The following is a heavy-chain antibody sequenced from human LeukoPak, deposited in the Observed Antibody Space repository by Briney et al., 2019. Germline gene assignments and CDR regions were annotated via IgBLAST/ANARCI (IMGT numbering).Heavy chain of an antibody. D-gene: IGHD6-19*01. CDR2: ISGDGSRT. J-gene: IGHJ4*02. CDR3: AKVRPTRFVESSGWLELGY. V-gene: IGHV3-43*02. CDR1: GFTFDDYA. Sequence: GGSLRLSCAASGFTFDDYAMHWVRQAPGKGLEWVSLISGDGSRTYYEDSVKGRFTISRDNSRNSLYLQMNSLRTEDTAFYYCAKVRPTRFVESSGWLELGYWGQGTLVTVSS.